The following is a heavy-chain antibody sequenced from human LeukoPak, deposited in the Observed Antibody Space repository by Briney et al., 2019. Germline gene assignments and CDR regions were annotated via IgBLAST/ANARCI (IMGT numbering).Heavy chain of an antibody. J-gene: IGHJ4*02. CDR2: IRYDGSNK. V-gene: IGHV3-30*02. Sequence: GGSLRLSCAASGFTFSSYGMHWVRQAPGKGLEWVAFIRYDGSNKYYADSVKGRFTISRDNSKNTLYLQMNSLRAEDTAVYYCAKAGDILTGITPDYWGQGTLVTVSS. CDR1: GFTFSSYG. CDR3: AKAGDILTGITPDY. D-gene: IGHD3-9*01.